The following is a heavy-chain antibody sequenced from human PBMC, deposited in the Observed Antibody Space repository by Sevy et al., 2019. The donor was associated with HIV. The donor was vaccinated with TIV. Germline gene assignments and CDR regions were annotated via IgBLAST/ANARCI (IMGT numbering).Heavy chain of an antibody. CDR3: AKDIAAAGTYYYYYYGMDV. J-gene: IGHJ6*02. Sequence: GGSLRLSCAASGFTFDDYAMHWVRQAPGKGLEWVSLISWDGGSTYYADSVKGRFTISRDNSKNSLYLQMNSLRAEDTALYYCAKDIAAAGTYYYYYYGMDVWGQGTTVTVSS. V-gene: IGHV3-43D*03. CDR2: ISWDGGST. CDR1: GFTFDDYA. D-gene: IGHD6-13*01.